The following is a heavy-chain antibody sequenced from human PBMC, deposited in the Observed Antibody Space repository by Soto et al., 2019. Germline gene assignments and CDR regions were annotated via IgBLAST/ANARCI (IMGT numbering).Heavy chain of an antibody. CDR3: AIGDPDWFDP. Sequence: SETLSLTCAVSGYSISSGLYWGWIRQPPGKGLEWIGTIYRGGITYYNPSLKSRVTISIDTSKNHFSLRLSSVTATDTAVYFCAIGDPDWFDPWGQGTLVTVSS. J-gene: IGHJ5*02. CDR1: GYSISSGLY. V-gene: IGHV4-38-2*01. CDR2: IYRGGIT. D-gene: IGHD3-16*01.